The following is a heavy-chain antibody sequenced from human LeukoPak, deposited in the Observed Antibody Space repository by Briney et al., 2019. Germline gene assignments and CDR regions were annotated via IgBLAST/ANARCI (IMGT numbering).Heavy chain of an antibody. CDR3: ARDSPEGTYAFDN. J-gene: IGHJ4*02. CDR1: GGSIYISNYF. V-gene: IGHV4-39*07. CDR2: VHYSGTA. Sequence: SETLSLTCTVSGGSIYISNYFWAWIRQPPGKVLEWIGSVHYSGTAYYNPSLRSRVTISLDASKNQFSVRLTSLNAADTAVYFCARDSPEGTYAFDNWGQGTLVTVSS. D-gene: IGHD3-16*01.